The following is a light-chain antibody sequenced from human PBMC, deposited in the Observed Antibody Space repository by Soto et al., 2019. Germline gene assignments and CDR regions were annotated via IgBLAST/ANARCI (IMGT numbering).Light chain of an antibody. CDR1: QSISSY. CDR3: QQSYSTPPYT. CDR2: AAS. Sequence: DIQMTQSPSSLSASVGDRVTITCRASQSISSYLNWYQQKPGKAPKLLIYAASSLQSGVPLRFSGSGSGTDFTLTINSLQPEDFATYYCQQSYSTPPYTFGQGTKLEIK. V-gene: IGKV1-39*01. J-gene: IGKJ2*01.